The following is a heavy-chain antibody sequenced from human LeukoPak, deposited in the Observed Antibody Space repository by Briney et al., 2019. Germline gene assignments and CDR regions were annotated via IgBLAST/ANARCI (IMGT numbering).Heavy chain of an antibody. CDR1: GDSISSGDYY. J-gene: IGHJ4*02. V-gene: IGHV4-31*03. CDR3: ARTYCRGGTCYSWDY. Sequence: PSQTLSLTCTVSGDSISSGDYYWSWARQHPGKGLEWIGYINCSGTTYYNPSLTSRVTISVDTSKNQFSLKLSSVTAADTAVYYCARTYCRGGTCYSWDYWGQGTLVTVSS. CDR2: INCSGTT. D-gene: IGHD2-15*01.